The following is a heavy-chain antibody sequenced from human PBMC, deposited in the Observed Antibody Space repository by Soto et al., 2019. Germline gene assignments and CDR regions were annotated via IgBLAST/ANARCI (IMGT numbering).Heavy chain of an antibody. CDR2: ISSSSSYI. Sequence: GGSLRLSCAASGFTFSSYSMNWVRQAPGKGLEWVSSISSSSSYIYYADSVKGRFTISRDNAKNSLYLQMNSLRAEDTAVYYSARGARKVGATIFAYWGQGTLVTVSS. J-gene: IGHJ4*02. D-gene: IGHD1-26*01. CDR1: GFTFSSYS. V-gene: IGHV3-21*01. CDR3: ARGARKVGATIFAY.